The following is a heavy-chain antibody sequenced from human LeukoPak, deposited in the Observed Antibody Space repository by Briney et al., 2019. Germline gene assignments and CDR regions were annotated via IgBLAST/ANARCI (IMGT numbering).Heavy chain of an antibody. CDR2: IHTSGGT. J-gene: IGHJ4*02. D-gene: IGHD6-19*01. CDR3: ARRHISSGWSFDY. CDR1: GGSISNYH. V-gene: IGHV4-4*07. Sequence: SETLSLTCTVSGGSISNYHWSWIRQPAGKGLEWIGQIHTSGGTNYNPPLKGRVTVSIDTPENQLSLTIRSVTAADTAIYYCARRHISSGWSFDYWGQGTLVTVSS.